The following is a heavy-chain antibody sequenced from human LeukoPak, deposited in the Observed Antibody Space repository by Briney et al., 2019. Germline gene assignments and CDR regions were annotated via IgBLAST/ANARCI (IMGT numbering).Heavy chain of an antibody. CDR1: GYTFTSYD. V-gene: IGHV1-8*01. CDR2: MNPNSGNT. Sequence: GASVKVSCKASGYTFTSYDINWVRQATGQGLEWMGWMNPNSGNTGYAQKFQGRVTMTRNTSISTAYMELSSLRSEDTAVYYCARAIRIAAALHYYYYYMDVWGKGTTVTVSS. J-gene: IGHJ6*03. D-gene: IGHD6-13*01. CDR3: ARAIRIAAALHYYYYYMDV.